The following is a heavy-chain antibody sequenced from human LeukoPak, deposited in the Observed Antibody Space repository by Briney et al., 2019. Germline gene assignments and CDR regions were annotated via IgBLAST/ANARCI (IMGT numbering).Heavy chain of an antibody. V-gene: IGHV3-23*01. Sequence: TGGSLRLSCAASGFTFSSYAMSWVRQAPGKGLEWVSAISGSGGSTYYADSVKGRFTISRDNSKNTLYLQMNSLRAEDTAVYYCAKRPGPTFWSGTTDYWGQGTLVTVSS. D-gene: IGHD3-3*01. J-gene: IGHJ4*02. CDR2: ISGSGGST. CDR1: GFTFSSYA. CDR3: AKRPGPTFWSGTTDY.